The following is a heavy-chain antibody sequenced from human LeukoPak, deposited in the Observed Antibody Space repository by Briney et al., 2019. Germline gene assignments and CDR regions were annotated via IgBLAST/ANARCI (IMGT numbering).Heavy chain of an antibody. CDR1: GFSFSNYR. Sequence: GGSLRLSCAASGFSFSNYRMHWVRQAPGKGLVWVSRIDRDGSNANYADSVKGRFTISRDNSKNTLYLQMNSLRAEDTAVYYCARERQLRSLDYWGQGTLVTVSS. J-gene: IGHJ4*02. V-gene: IGHV3-74*01. CDR3: ARERQLRSLDY. D-gene: IGHD6-13*01. CDR2: IDRDGSNA.